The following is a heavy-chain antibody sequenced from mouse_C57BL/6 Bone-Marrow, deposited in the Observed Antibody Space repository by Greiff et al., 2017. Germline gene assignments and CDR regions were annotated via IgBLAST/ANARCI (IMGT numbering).Heavy chain of an antibody. D-gene: IGHD1-1*01. Sequence: QVQLQQPGAELVKPGASVKVSCKASGYTFTSYWMHWVKQRPGQGLEWIGRIHPYDSDTNYNQKFKGKATLTVDKSSSTAYMQLSSLTSEDSAVYYCAIIYGSSRGWYFDVWGTGTTVTVSS. CDR1: GYTFTSYW. CDR2: IHPYDSDT. CDR3: AIIYGSSRGWYFDV. V-gene: IGHV1-74*01. J-gene: IGHJ1*03.